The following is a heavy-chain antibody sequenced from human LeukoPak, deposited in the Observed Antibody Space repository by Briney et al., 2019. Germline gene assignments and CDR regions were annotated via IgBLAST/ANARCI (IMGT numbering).Heavy chain of an antibody. J-gene: IGHJ4*02. D-gene: IGHD3-9*01. Sequence: GGSLRLSCAASGFTFRSYWMSWVRQAPGKGLEWVANMQPDGGEKYYVDSVKGRFTVSRDNAKSSLYLQMNSLRAEDTAVYYCAKWGDYDVLTGYYVSDYWGQGTLVTVSS. CDR1: GFTFRSYW. CDR3: AKWGDYDVLTGYYVSDY. V-gene: IGHV3-7*03. CDR2: MQPDGGEK.